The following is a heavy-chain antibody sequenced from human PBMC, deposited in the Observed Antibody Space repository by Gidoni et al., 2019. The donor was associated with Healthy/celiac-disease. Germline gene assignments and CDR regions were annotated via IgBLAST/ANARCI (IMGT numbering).Heavy chain of an antibody. V-gene: IGHV3-74*01. CDR2: INSDGSST. J-gene: IGHJ6*02. Sequence: EVQLVESGGCLVQPGGSLRLTCAASGFTFSSPCINCVRQAPGKGLGWVSRINSDGSSTSYADSVKGRFTISRDNAKNTLYLQMNSLRAEDTAVYYCARGERGLWFGEFPGYYYYGMDVWGQGTTVTVSS. CDR1: GFTFSSPC. D-gene: IGHD3-10*01. CDR3: ARGERGLWFGEFPGYYYYGMDV.